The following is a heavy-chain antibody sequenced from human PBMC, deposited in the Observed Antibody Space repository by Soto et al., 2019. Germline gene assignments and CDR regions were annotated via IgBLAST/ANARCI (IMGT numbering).Heavy chain of an antibody. CDR3: VKSFRGYY. CDR2: VSGGGMT. Sequence: EVQLLESGGGLVQPGGSLRLSCSASGFTFSSHDMIWVRQAPGKGLEWVSVVSGGGMTSYANSEKGRFTISREKSRNTLYLQMNSLRVEDTAVYDCVKSFRGYYRSQGTLVNVS. CDR1: GFTFSSHD. J-gene: IGHJ4*02. V-gene: IGHV3-23*01.